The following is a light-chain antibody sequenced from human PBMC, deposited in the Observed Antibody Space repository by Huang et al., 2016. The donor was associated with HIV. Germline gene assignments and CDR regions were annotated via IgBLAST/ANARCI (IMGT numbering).Light chain of an antibody. J-gene: IGKJ3*01. CDR2: DAS. Sequence: DIQMTQSPSSLSASVGDRVTITCRASQDIINYLNWYQQKPGKAPKPLIYDASNLETGVPSRFSGSGSGTDFTFTISSLQPEDIATYYCQQYDNPLFTFGPGTKVDIK. CDR1: QDIINY. CDR3: QQYDNPLFT. V-gene: IGKV1-33*01.